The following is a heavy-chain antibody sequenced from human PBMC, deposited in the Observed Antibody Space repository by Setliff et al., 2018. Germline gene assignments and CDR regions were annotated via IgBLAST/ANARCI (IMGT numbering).Heavy chain of an antibody. D-gene: IGHD2-21*02. CDR3: ARASKGLYCGSDCFYTFDS. V-gene: IGHV3-30*02. J-gene: IGHJ4*02. Sequence: HPGGSLRLSCTASGLSYSNYWVSWVRQAPGKGLEWVANIWYDGGNKYYEESVKGRFTISRDNSQNTLFLQMNGLRPEDTAFYYCARASKGLYCGSDCFYTFDSWGPGTLVTVS. CDR2: IWYDGGNK. CDR1: GLSYSNYW.